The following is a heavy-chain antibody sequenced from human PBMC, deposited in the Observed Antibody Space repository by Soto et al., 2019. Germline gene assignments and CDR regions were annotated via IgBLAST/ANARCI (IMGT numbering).Heavy chain of an antibody. Sequence: EVRLVESGGGLVQPGGSLRLSCAVSGITLESYWMHWVRQSPGKGLVWVARISGDGNITDYAGFVGGRFTMSRDNARDTVFLQMDSLRAEDTSVYYCARSIGRGFDLWGQGTLVIVSS. J-gene: IGHJ5*02. CDR2: ISGDGNIT. D-gene: IGHD1-26*01. CDR3: ARSIGRGFDL. V-gene: IGHV3-74*01. CDR1: GITLESYW.